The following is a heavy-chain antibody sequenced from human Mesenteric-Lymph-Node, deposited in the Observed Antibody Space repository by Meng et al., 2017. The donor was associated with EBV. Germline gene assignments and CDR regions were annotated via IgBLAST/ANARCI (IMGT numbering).Heavy chain of an antibody. Sequence: QVQLQESGPGLVKPSQTLSFTCAVSGGSISSGGYYWSWIRQPPGKGLEWIGCIYYSGSTHYNPSLQSRGIISIDTSKNQFSLKLSSVTAADTAVYYCARGRSIAAFGTPFDYWGQGTLVTVSS. CDR3: ARGRSIAAFGTPFDY. J-gene: IGHJ4*02. CDR2: IYYSGST. V-gene: IGHV4-30-4*01. CDR1: GGSISSGGYY. D-gene: IGHD6-13*01.